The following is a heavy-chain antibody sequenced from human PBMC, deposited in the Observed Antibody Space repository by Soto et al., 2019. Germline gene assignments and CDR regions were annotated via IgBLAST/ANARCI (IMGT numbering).Heavy chain of an antibody. J-gene: IGHJ3*02. V-gene: IGHV4-34*01. D-gene: IGHD6-19*01. CDR1: DCYFITYY. CDR3: ERGGSSDWKVAFDI. Sequence: SSTXSLTCSFDDCYFITYYCNWIRHSPGKGLEWIGKINYSGSNNYNPSLKSRVTISIDMSKNQVSLKLTSVTAADTAVYFCERGGSSDWKVAFDIWGQGTTV. CDR2: INYSGSN.